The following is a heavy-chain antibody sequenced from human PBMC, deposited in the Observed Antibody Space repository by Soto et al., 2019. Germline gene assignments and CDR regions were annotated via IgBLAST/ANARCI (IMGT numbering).Heavy chain of an antibody. V-gene: IGHV1-2*02. Sequence: QVQLVQSGAEVRKPGASVTVSCRTSGDTFSDYYIHWVRQAPGQGLEWMGWINPNSGATNYGQKFRGGVTMTRDTSITTVYMQLSRLRSDDTAVYYCARESGGATATLDYYYFYMDVWGTGTTVTVSS. D-gene: IGHD5-12*01. CDR1: GDTFSDYY. CDR2: INPNSGAT. J-gene: IGHJ6*03. CDR3: ARESGGATATLDYYYFYMDV.